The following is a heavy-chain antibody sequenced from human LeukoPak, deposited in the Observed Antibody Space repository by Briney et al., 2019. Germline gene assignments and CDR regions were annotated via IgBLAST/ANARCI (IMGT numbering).Heavy chain of an antibody. CDR1: GFTFSSYS. V-gene: IGHV3-72*01. D-gene: IGHD1-26*01. Sequence: PGGSLRLSCAASGFTFSSYSMNWVRQAPGKGLEWIGRSRDRTKSYSTDYAASVKGRFTTSRDDSKNSVYLQLNSLKTEDTAVYYCARVDMGATSRDGLDVWGQGTTVTVSS. J-gene: IGHJ3*01. CDR2: SRDRTKSYST. CDR3: ARVDMGATSRDGLDV.